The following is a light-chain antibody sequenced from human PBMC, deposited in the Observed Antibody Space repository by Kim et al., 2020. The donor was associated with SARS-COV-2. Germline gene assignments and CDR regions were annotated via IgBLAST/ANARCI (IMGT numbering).Light chain of an antibody. J-gene: IGLJ2*01. Sequence: SYELTQPPSVSVSPGQTASITCSGDKLGDKYACWYQQKPGQSPVLVIYQDTKRPSGIPERFSGSNSGNTATLTISGTQAMDEADYYRQAWDSSIHVVFGG. V-gene: IGLV3-1*01. CDR2: QDT. CDR1: KLGDKY. CDR3: QAWDSSIHVV.